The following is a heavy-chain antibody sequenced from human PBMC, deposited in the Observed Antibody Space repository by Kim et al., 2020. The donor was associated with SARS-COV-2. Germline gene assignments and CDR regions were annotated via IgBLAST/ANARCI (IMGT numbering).Heavy chain of an antibody. Sequence: GVSLRLSCTASGFTFGDYAMSWVRQAPGKGLEWVGFIRSKAYGGTTEYAASVKGRFTISRDDSKSIAYLQMNSLKTEDTAVYYCTRDPWAGEDHGAFDIWGQGTMVTVSS. CDR1: GFTFGDYA. CDR3: TRDPWAGEDHGAFDI. CDR2: IRSKAYGGTT. J-gene: IGHJ3*02. V-gene: IGHV3-49*04. D-gene: IGHD1-26*01.